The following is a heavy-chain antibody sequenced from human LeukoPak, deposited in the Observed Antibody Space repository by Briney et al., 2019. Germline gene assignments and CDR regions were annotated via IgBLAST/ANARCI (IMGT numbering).Heavy chain of an antibody. J-gene: IGHJ4*02. V-gene: IGHV3-53*01. CDR3: ARERGSGSSHFDY. Sequence: GGSLRLSCAASGFTVSSNYMSWGRQAPGKGLEWVSVIYSGGSTYYADSVKGRFTISRDNSKNTLYLQMNSLRAEDTAVYYCARERGSGSSHFDYWGQGTLVTVSS. D-gene: IGHD3-10*01. CDR1: GFTVSSNY. CDR2: IYSGGST.